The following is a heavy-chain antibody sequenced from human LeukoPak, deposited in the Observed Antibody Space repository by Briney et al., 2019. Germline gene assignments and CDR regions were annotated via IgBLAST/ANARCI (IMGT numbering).Heavy chain of an antibody. D-gene: IGHD6-19*01. CDR3: AKGEASGWRLPHDAFDI. CDR2: IYHNSSGT. Sequence: SVTVSCQASGYTFTDYCMHWVRQAPGRGLEWVGWIYHNSSGTNYAQKVQGRATMTRDTSIGTAYIALSRLRSDDTAVYYCAKGEASGWRLPHDAFDIWGQGTMVTVSS. CDR1: GYTFTDYC. V-gene: IGHV1-2*02. J-gene: IGHJ3*02.